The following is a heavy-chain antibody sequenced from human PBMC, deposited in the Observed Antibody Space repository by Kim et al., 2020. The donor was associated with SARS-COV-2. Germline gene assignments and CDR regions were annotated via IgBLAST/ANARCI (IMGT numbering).Heavy chain of an antibody. CDR1: GFTFSTYW. CDR2: INQGGTAK. J-gene: IGHJ4*02. D-gene: IGHD4-17*01. CDR3: ASTHYGDYV. Sequence: GGSLRLSCAASGFTFSTYWMTWVRQAPGKGLEWVANINQGGTAKYYVDSVKGRFTISRDNAKNSLFLDVNSLRVEATAVYYCASTHYGDYVWGQGTLVPV. V-gene: IGHV3-7*01.